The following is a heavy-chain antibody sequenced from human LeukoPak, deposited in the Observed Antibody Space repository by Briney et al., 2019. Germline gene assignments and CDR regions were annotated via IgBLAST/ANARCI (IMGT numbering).Heavy chain of an antibody. CDR1: EYSFTYYW. J-gene: IGHJ3*02. D-gene: IGHD3-10*01. V-gene: IGHV5-51*01. CDR2: IYPADSDT. Sequence: GESLKISCKGSEYSFTYYWIGWVRQLPGKGLEWMGIIYPADSDTRYSPSFQGQVTISADKSINTAYLQWNSLKASDTAMYYCARLLLWFGEYDAFDIWGQGTMVTVSS. CDR3: ARLLLWFGEYDAFDI.